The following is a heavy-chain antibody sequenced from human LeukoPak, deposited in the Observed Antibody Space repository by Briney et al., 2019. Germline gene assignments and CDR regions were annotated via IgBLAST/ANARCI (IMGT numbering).Heavy chain of an antibody. CDR1: GGTFSSYA. CDR2: IIPIFGTA. V-gene: IGHV1-69*01. CDR3: AFAEARINAFDI. J-gene: IGHJ3*02. D-gene: IGHD2-15*01. Sequence: SVKVSCKASGGTFSSYAISWVRQAPGQGLEWMGGIIPIFGTANYAQKFQGRATITADESTSTAYMELSSLRSEDTAVYYCAFAEARINAFDIWGQGTMVTVSS.